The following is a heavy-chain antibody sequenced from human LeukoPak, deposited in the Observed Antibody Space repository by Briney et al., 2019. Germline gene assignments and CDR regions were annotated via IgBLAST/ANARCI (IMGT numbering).Heavy chain of an antibody. D-gene: IGHD3-10*01. CDR2: IWYDGSNK. CDR3: ARVRRPSDAFDI. J-gene: IGHJ3*02. V-gene: IGHV3-33*01. CDR1: GFTFSSYG. Sequence: GGSLRLSCAASGFTFSSYGMHWVRQAPGNGLEWVAVIWYDGSNKYYADSVKGRFTISRDNSKNTLYLQMNSLRVEDTAVYYCARVRRPSDAFDIWGQGTMVTVSS.